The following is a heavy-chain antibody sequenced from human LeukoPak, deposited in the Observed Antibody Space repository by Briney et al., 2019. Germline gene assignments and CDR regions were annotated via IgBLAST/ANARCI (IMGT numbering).Heavy chain of an antibody. Sequence: TGGSLRLSCAASGFTFSSYAMHWVRQAPGKGLEWVAVISYDGSNKYYADSVKGRFTISRDNSKNTLYLQMNSLRAEDTAVYYCARGGGGYGSGSPRAYYYYYGMDVWGQGTTVTVSS. CDR3: ARGGGGYGSGSPRAYYYYYGMDV. V-gene: IGHV3-30-3*01. D-gene: IGHD3-10*01. CDR1: GFTFSSYA. CDR2: ISYDGSNK. J-gene: IGHJ6*02.